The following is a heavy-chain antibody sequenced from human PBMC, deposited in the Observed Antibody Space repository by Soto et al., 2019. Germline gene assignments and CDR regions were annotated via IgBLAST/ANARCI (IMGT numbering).Heavy chain of an antibody. CDR3: AKGTTVTTARDLDY. CDR2: ISGSGGST. Sequence: GGSLRLSCAASGFTFSSYAMSWVRQAPGKGLEWVSAISGSGGSTYYADSVKGRFTISRDNSKNTLYLQMNSLRAEDTAVYYCAKGTTVTTARDLDYWGQGTLGTVAS. V-gene: IGHV3-23*01. J-gene: IGHJ4*02. D-gene: IGHD4-17*01. CDR1: GFTFSSYA.